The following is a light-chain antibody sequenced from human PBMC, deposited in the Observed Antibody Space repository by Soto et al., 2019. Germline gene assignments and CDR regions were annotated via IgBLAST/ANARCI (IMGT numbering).Light chain of an antibody. CDR2: EVS. J-gene: IGLJ2*01. CDR1: SSDIGNYNL. CDR3: CSYAGSSTYLL. V-gene: IGLV2-23*02. Sequence: QSALTQPASVSGSPGQSITISCTGTSSDIGNYNLVSWYQQHPGKAPKLLIYEVSNRPSGVSDRFSGSKSGNTASLTISGLQAEDEADYYCCSYAGSSTYLLFGGGTKLTVL.